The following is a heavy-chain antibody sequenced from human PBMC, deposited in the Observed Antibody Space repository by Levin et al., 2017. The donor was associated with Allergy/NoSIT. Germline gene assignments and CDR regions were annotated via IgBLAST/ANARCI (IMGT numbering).Heavy chain of an antibody. D-gene: IGHD3-9*01. J-gene: IGHJ4*02. CDR2: ISAYNGNT. CDR1: GYTFISYG. CDR3: ARDEPLVTGYSIDY. Sequence: ASVKVSCKASGYTFISYGINWVRQAPGQGLEWMGWISAYNGNTNYAQKLQGRVTMTTDTSTRTAYMELRSLRSDDTAVYYCARDEPLVTGYSIDYWGQGTLVTVSS. V-gene: IGHV1-18*01.